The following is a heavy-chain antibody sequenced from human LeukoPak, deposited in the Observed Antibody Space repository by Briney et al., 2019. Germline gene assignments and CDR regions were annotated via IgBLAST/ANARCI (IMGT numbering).Heavy chain of an antibody. D-gene: IGHD2/OR15-2a*01. Sequence: GGSLRLSCAASGFIFSDYGMHWVRQAPGKGLEWVAVIWNDGSNTYYGDSVKGLFTISRDNSKNTVYLQMNSLRAEDTAVYYCARDNAGPVKYLDAFDLWGQGTMVTVAS. J-gene: IGHJ3*01. CDR2: IWNDGSNT. CDR3: ARDNAGPVKYLDAFDL. CDR1: GFIFSDYG. V-gene: IGHV3-33*01.